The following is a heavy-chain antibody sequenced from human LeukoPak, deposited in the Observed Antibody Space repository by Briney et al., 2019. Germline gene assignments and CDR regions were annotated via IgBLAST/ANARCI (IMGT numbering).Heavy chain of an antibody. J-gene: IGHJ4*02. Sequence: SETLSLTCTVSGGSISSGGYYWSWIRQHPGKGLEWIGYIYYSGSTYYNPSLKSRVTISVDTSKNQFSLKPSSVTAADTAVYYCARLTATGYSSSWFFDYWGQGTLVTVSS. CDR2: IYYSGST. V-gene: IGHV4-31*03. D-gene: IGHD6-13*01. CDR3: ARLTATGYSSSWFFDY. CDR1: GGSISSGGYY.